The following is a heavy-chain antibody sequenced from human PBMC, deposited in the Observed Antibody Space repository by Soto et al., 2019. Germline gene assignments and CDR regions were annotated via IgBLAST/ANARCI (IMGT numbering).Heavy chain of an antibody. V-gene: IGHV4-34*01. D-gene: IGHD6-13*01. J-gene: IGHJ2*01. CDR1: GGSFNGYY. CDR3: ARGGKQQLVRAQYFEL. CDR2: INHSGST. Sequence: QVQLQQWGAGLLKPSETLSLTCAVYGGSFNGYYWSWIRQPPGKGLEWIGEINHSGSTNYNSSLKSRVTLSVDTSQSQVSLKLSSVTAADAAVYYCARGGKQQLVRAQYFELWGRGTLVSVSS.